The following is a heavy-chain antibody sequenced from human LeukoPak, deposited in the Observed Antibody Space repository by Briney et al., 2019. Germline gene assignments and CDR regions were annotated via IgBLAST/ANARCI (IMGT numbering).Heavy chain of an antibody. CDR2: MNPNSGNT. CDR1: GYTFTTYD. V-gene: IGHV1-8*01. J-gene: IGHJ5*02. D-gene: IGHD3-9*01. CDR3: ARGVSWLFPHNWFDP. Sequence: GASVKVSCKASGYTFTTYDINWVRQATGQGLEWMGWMNPNSGNTGYAQKFQGRVTMTRNTSISTAYMELSSLRSEDTAVYYCARGVSWLFPHNWFDPWGQGTLVTVSS.